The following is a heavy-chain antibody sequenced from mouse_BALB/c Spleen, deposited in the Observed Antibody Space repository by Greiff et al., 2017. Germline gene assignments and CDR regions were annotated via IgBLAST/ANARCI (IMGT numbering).Heavy chain of an antibody. CDR3: TRAGDDYDGYFDV. D-gene: IGHD2-4*01. Sequence: LQQPGSELVRPGASVKLSCKASGYTFTSYWMHWVKQRPGQGLEWIGNIYPGSGSTNYDEKFKSKATLTVDTSSSTAYMQLSSLTSEDSAVYYCTRAGDDYDGYFDVWGAGTTVTVSS. CDR1: GYTFTSYW. CDR2: IYPGSGST. V-gene: IGHV1S22*01. J-gene: IGHJ1*01.